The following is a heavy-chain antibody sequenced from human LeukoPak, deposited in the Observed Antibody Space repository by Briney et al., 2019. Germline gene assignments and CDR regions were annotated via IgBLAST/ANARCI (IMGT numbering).Heavy chain of an antibody. J-gene: IGHJ5*02. CDR1: GGSFSGYY. Sequence: SETLSLTCAVYGGSFSGYYWSWIRQPPGKGLEWIGEINHSGSTNYNPSLKSRVTISVDTSKNQFSLKLSSVTAADTAVYYCARDAHYCSSTSCNIWASWFDPWGQGTLVTVSS. V-gene: IGHV4-34*01. D-gene: IGHD2-2*02. CDR2: INHSGST. CDR3: ARDAHYCSSTSCNIWASWFDP.